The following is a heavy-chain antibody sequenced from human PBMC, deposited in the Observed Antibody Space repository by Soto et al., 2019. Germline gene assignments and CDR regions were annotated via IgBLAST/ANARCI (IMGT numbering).Heavy chain of an antibody. CDR1: GDSINSYY. CDR3: ARVGVAGSLEYFDY. D-gene: IGHD6-19*01. V-gene: IGHV4-4*07. J-gene: IGHJ4*02. Sequence: QVQLQESGPGLVKPSETLSLTCTVSGDSINSYYWSWLRQPAGKGLEWIGRVSTSGSTKYNPSLKSRVSMPVATSKSQFALKLSSVTAADTAVYYCARVGVAGSLEYFDYWGRGSLVIVSS. CDR2: VSTSGST.